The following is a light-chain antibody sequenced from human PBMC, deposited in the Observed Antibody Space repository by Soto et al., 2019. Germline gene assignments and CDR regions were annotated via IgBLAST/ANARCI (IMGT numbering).Light chain of an antibody. Sequence: QSALTQPASVSGSPGQSITIXCTGTSSDVGRYNYVSWYQQHPGKAPKLMIYDVNNRPSGVSNRFSGSKSGNTASLTISGLQAEDEADYYCSSYTSSSTRVVFGGGTKLTVL. CDR3: SSYTSSSTRVV. J-gene: IGLJ2*01. V-gene: IGLV2-14*01. CDR1: SSDVGRYNY. CDR2: DVN.